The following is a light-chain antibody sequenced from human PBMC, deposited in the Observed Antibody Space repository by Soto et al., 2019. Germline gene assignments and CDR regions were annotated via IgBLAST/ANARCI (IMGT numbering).Light chain of an antibody. CDR2: LTS. CDR1: QSLLQTNGNTY. V-gene: IGKV2-28*01. J-gene: IGKJ1*01. Sequence: DIVMTQSPLSLPVTPGEPASISCRSSQSLLQTNGNTYLDWYLQKPGQSPQLLIYLTSIRASGVPDRFSGSGSGTEFTLKISKVEAEDVGVYYCMQSLQTPPWTFGPGTKVEFK. CDR3: MQSLQTPPWT.